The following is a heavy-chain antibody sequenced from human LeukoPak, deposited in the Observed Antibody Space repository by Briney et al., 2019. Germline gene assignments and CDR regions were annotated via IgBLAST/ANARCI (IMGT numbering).Heavy chain of an antibody. V-gene: IGHV1-69*06. CDR3: ARVGDYGANSAMVMTP. J-gene: IGHJ4*02. CDR2: IVPIFGRA. Sequence: GASVKVSCKASGGTFSSYVITWVRQAPGQGLEWMGGIVPIFGRANYAQKFQGRVTITADKSTNTVYMEVSRLRSEDTAVYYCARVGDYGANSAMVMTPWGQGTLVTVSS. D-gene: IGHD4-23*01. CDR1: GGTFSSYV.